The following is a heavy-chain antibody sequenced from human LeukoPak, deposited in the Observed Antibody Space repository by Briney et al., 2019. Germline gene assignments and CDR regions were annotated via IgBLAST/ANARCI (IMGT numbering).Heavy chain of an antibody. CDR3: ARDSYSSSWYALGTNQLDY. Sequence: GASVKVSCKASGYTFTSYDINWVRQATGQGLEWMGWMNPNSGNTGYAQKFQGRVTMTRNTSISTDYMELSRLRSDDTAVYYCARDSYSSSWYALGTNQLDYWGQGTLVTVSS. J-gene: IGHJ4*02. V-gene: IGHV1-8*01. D-gene: IGHD6-13*01. CDR1: GYTFTSYD. CDR2: MNPNSGNT.